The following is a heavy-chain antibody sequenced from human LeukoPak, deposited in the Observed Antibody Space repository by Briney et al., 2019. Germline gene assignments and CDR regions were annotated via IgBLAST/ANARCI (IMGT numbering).Heavy chain of an antibody. J-gene: IGHJ4*02. V-gene: IGHV1-2*02. D-gene: IGHD1-26*01. Sequence: ASVKVSCKASGYTFTDYMHWVRQAPGQGLEWMGWINPHSGGTDHAQKFQGRVTMTRDTSISTAYMELSRLRSDDTAVYYCARDMDSGPDFFDYWGLGTLVPVSS. CDR3: ARDMDSGPDFFDY. CDR1: GYTFTDY. CDR2: INPHSGGT.